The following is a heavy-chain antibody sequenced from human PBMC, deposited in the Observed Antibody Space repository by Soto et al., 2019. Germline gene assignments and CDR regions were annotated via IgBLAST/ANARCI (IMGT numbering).Heavy chain of an antibody. Sequence: VASVKVSCKASGGTFSTYSVTWVRQAPGQGLEWMGAIIPLFDTAIYAQNFHGRVTITADESTGTSYMGLSSLRSEDTAVYYSARVSVLYSGSYDYWGRGTLVTVSS. CDR1: GGTFSTYS. D-gene: IGHD1-26*01. J-gene: IGHJ4*02. V-gene: IGHV1-69*13. CDR3: ARVSVLYSGSYDY. CDR2: IIPLFDTA.